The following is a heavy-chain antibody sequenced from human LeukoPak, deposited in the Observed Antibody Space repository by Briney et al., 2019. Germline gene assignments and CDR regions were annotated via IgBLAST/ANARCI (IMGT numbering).Heavy chain of an antibody. CDR2: FDREDGET. Sequence: ASVKVSCKVSGSTLTDFSIHWVRQAPGKGLEWMGGFDREDGETIYAQKFQGRVTMTEDTSTYTPYMELSSLTSEDTAVYYCSTAGLYDSSGSIDHWGQGTLVTVSS. CDR1: GSTLTDFS. J-gene: IGHJ4*02. V-gene: IGHV1-24*01. D-gene: IGHD3-22*01. CDR3: STAGLYDSSGSIDH.